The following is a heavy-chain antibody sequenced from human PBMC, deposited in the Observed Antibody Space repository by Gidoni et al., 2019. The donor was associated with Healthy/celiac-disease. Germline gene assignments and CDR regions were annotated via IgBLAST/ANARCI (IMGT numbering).Heavy chain of an antibody. J-gene: IGHJ4*02. D-gene: IGHD3-22*01. CDR2: IWYDGSNK. Sequence: QVQLVESGGGVVQPGRSLSLSCAASGFTFSRYGMHWVRQAPGKGLEWVAVIWYDGSNKYYADSVKGRFTISRDNSKNTLYLQMNSLRAEDTAVYYCARDTGYYDSSGYFDFDYWGQGTLVTVSS. CDR1: GFTFSRYG. CDR3: ARDTGYYDSSGYFDFDY. V-gene: IGHV3-33*01.